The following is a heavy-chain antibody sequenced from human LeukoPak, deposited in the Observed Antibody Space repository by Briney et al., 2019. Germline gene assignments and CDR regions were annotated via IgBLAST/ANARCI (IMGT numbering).Heavy chain of an antibody. CDR2: IYCSGST. Sequence: PSETLSLTCTVSGGSISSGGYYWSWIRQHPGKGLEWIGYIYCSGSTYYNPSLKSRVTISVDTSKNQFSLKLSSVTAADTAVYYCARAVRYYDILTGYYANWFDPWGQGTLVTVSS. V-gene: IGHV4-31*03. J-gene: IGHJ5*02. D-gene: IGHD3-9*01. CDR3: ARAVRYYDILTGYYANWFDP. CDR1: GGSISSGGYY.